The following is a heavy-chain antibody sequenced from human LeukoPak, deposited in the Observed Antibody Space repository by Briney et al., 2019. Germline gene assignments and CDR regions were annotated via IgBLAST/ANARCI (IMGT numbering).Heavy chain of an antibody. CDR1: GYTFASYG. V-gene: IGHV1-18*01. CDR2: ISAYNGNT. D-gene: IGHD3-22*01. J-gene: IGHJ4*02. Sequence: GASVKVSCKASGYTFASYGISWVRQAPGQGLEWMRWISAYNGNTNYAQKLQGRVTMTTDTSTSTAYMELRSLRSDDTAVYYCARDPISSGYYQPVDYWGQGTLVTVSS. CDR3: ARDPISSGYYQPVDY.